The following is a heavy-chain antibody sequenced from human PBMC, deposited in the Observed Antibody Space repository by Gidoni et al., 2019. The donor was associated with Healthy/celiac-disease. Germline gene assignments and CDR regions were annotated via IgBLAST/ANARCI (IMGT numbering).Heavy chain of an antibody. D-gene: IGHD3-10*01. J-gene: IGHJ4*02. CDR3: ARGFSYASGALRYFDY. CDR2: IGTAGDT. CDR1: GFTFSSYD. V-gene: IGHV3-13*01. Sequence: EVQLVESGGGLVQPGGSLRLSCAASGFTFSSYDMHWVRQATGKGLEWVSAIGTAGDTYYPGSVKGRFTISRENAKNSLYLQMNSLRAGDTAVYYCARGFSYASGALRYFDYWGQGTLVTVSS.